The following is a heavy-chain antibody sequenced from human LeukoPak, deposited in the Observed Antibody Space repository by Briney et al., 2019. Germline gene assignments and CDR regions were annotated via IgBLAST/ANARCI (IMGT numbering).Heavy chain of an antibody. D-gene: IGHD6-19*01. J-gene: IGHJ4*02. V-gene: IGHV3-48*04. CDR2: ISSSSSTI. CDR1: GFTFSSYS. CDR3: ARAPSPTPRSSGWYGTFDY. Sequence: GGSLRLSCAASGFTFSSYSMNWVRQAPGKGLEWVSYISSSSSTIYYADSVKGRFTISRDNAKNSLYLQMNSLRAEDSAVYYCARAPSPTPRSSGWYGTFDYWGQGTLVTVSS.